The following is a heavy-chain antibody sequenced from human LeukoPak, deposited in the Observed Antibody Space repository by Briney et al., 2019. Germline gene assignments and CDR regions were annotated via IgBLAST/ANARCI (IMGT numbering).Heavy chain of an antibody. CDR1: GFTFSSYS. V-gene: IGHV3-21*01. D-gene: IGHD5-18*01. J-gene: IGHJ6*03. CDR2: ISSSSSYK. CDR3: ARVGTPVVTIVAPYYMDV. Sequence: PGGSLRLSCAASGFTFSSYSMNWVRQAPGKGLGWVSSISSSSSYKYYADSVKGRFTISRDNAKNSLYLQMNRLRAEDTAVYYCARVGTPVVTIVAPYYMDVWGKGTTVTVSS.